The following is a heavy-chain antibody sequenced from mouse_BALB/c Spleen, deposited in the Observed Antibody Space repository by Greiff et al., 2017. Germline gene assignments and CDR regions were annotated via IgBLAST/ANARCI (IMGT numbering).Heavy chain of an antibody. CDR1: GYAFTNYL. CDR2: INPGSGGT. V-gene: IGHV1-54*01. J-gene: IGHJ2*01. D-gene: IGHD2-4*01. CDR3: ARGVYEYAGY. Sequence: QVTLKESGAELVRPGTSVKVSCKASGYAFTNYLIEWVKQRPGQGLEWIGVINPGSGGTNYNEKFKGKATLTADKSSSTAYMQLSSLTSDDSAVYFCARGVYEYAGYWGQGTTLTVSS.